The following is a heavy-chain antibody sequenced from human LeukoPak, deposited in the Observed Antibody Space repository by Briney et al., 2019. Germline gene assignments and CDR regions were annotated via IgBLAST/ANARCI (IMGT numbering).Heavy chain of an antibody. V-gene: IGHV4-4*02. Sequence: PSETLSLTCAVSGGSISSNNWWGWVRQPPGKGLEWIGEIYHSGSPNYNPSLKSRVTISVDTSKNQFSLKLSSVTAADTAVYSCARHTWGPPYYYDSSGYWRFDPWGQGTLVTVSS. CDR2: IYHSGSP. CDR3: ARHTWGPPYYYDSSGYWRFDP. D-gene: IGHD3-22*01. CDR1: GGSISSNNW. J-gene: IGHJ5*02.